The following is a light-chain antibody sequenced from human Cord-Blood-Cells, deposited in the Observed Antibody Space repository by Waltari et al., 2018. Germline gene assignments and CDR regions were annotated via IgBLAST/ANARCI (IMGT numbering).Light chain of an antibody. CDR1: SSDVCGYNY. J-gene: IGLJ2*01. V-gene: IGLV2-14*01. CDR3: SSYTSSSTYVV. CDR2: DVS. Sequence: QSALTQPASVSGSPGQSITISCTVTSSDVCGYNYVSWYQQHPGKAPKLRIYDVSNRPSGVSNRFSGAKSGNTASLNISGLQAEDEADYYCSSYTSSSTYVVFGGGTKLTVL.